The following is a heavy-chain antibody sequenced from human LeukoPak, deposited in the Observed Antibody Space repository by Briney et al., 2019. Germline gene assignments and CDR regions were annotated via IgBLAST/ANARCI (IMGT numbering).Heavy chain of an antibody. J-gene: IGHJ4*02. CDR1: GYTFTSYY. Sequence: SVKVSCKASGYTFTSYYMHWVRQAPGQGLEWMGGIIPIFGTANYAQKFQGRVTITADESTSTAYMELSSLRSKDTAVYYCARVVNSGSYHGFDYWGQGTLVTVSS. CDR3: ARVVNSGSYHGFDY. D-gene: IGHD1-26*01. V-gene: IGHV1-69*13. CDR2: IIPIFGTA.